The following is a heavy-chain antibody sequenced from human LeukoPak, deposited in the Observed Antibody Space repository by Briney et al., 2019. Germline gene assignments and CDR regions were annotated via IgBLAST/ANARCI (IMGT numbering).Heavy chain of an antibody. CDR2: IYYSGST. Sequence: PSETLSLTCTVSGGSISSYYWRWIRQPPGKGLEWIGYIYYSGSTNYNPSLKSRVTISVDTSKNQFSLKLSSVTAADTAVYYCARSTKSRYCTNGVCYTGGAFDYWGQGTLVTVSS. D-gene: IGHD2-8*01. J-gene: IGHJ4*02. CDR3: ARSTKSRYCTNGVCYTGGAFDY. V-gene: IGHV4-59*01. CDR1: GGSISSYY.